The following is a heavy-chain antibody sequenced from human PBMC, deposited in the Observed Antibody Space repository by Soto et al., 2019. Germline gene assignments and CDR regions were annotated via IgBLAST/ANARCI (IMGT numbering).Heavy chain of an antibody. CDR3: AAASHDYGDYYYGMDV. CDR1: GYTFTSYD. J-gene: IGHJ6*02. Sequence: ASVKVSCKASGYTFTSYDINWVRQATGQGLEWMGWMNANSGNTNYAQKFQERVTITRDMSTSTAYMELSSLRSEDTAVYYCAAASHDYGDYYYGMDVWGQGTTVTVSS. CDR2: MNANSGNT. V-gene: IGHV1-8*01. D-gene: IGHD4-17*01.